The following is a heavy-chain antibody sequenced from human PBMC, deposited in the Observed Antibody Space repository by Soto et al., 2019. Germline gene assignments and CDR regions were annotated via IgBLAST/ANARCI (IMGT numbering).Heavy chain of an antibody. CDR3: ARGTTLGY. CDR2: INHSGST. Sequence: KPSETLSLTCAVYGGSFSGYYWSWIRQPPGKGLEWIGEINHSGSTNYNPSLKSRVTISVDTSKNQFSLKLSSVTAADTAVYYCARGTTLGYWGQGTLVTVSS. J-gene: IGHJ4*02. CDR1: GGSFSGYY. V-gene: IGHV4-34*01.